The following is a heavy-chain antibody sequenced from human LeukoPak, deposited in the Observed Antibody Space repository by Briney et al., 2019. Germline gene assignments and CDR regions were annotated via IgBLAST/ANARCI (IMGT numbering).Heavy chain of an antibody. J-gene: IGHJ4*02. CDR1: GGSFSGYY. V-gene: IGHV4-34*01. Sequence: PSETLSLTCAVYGGSFSGYYWSWIRQVPGKGLEWIGEINQSGRTNYNPSLKSRVTISVDTSKNQISLKLSFVTATDTAVYYCAREGGLGTIDYWGQGTLVTVSS. CDR2: INQSGRT. D-gene: IGHD2-8*01. CDR3: AREGGLGTIDY.